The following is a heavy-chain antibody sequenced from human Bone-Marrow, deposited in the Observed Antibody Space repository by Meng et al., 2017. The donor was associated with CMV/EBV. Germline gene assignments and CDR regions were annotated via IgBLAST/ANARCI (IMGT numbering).Heavy chain of an antibody. J-gene: IGHJ4*02. CDR3: ARVWGIAVAGTGY. Sequence: ASVKVSCKVSGYTFTGYYMHWVRQAPGQGLEWMGWINPNSGGTNYAQKFQGRVTMTRDTSISTAYMELSRLRSDDTAVYYCARVWGIAVAGTGYWGQGTLVTVSS. CDR2: INPNSGGT. D-gene: IGHD6-19*01. CDR1: GYTFTGYY. V-gene: IGHV1-2*02.